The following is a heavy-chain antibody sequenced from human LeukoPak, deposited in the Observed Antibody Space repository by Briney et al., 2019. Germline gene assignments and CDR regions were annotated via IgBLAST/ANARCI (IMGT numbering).Heavy chain of an antibody. V-gene: IGHV3-23*01. Sequence: GGSLRLSCAASGFTFSSYAMSWVRQAPGKGLEWVSGISGSGGSTYYADSVKGRFTIPRDNAKNSLYLQMNSLRAEDTAVYYCAGYNWFDPWGQGTLVTVSS. CDR2: ISGSGGST. J-gene: IGHJ5*02. CDR3: AGYNWFDP. CDR1: GFTFSSYA.